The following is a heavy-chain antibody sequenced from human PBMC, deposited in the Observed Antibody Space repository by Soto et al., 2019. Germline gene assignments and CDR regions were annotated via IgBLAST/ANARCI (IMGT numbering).Heavy chain of an antibody. J-gene: IGHJ4*02. V-gene: IGHV1-69*01. D-gene: IGHD3-22*01. CDR3: ARGWGYDSTDYYYAY. CDR1: GGSFNRHT. CDR2: IIPIFGTA. Sequence: QVQLVQSGAEVRKPGSSVRVSCKASGGSFNRHTISWVRQAPGQGLEWMGGIIPIFGTANHAQKFQGRVTINAAESTSTVYMELSSLRSDDTAIYYCARGWGYDSTDYYYAYWGQGTLVIVSS.